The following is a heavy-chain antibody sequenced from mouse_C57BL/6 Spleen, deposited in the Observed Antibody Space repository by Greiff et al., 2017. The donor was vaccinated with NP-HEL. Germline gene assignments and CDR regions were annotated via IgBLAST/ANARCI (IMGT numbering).Heavy chain of an antibody. J-gene: IGHJ4*01. CDR2: ISSGSSTI. V-gene: IGHV5-17*01. CDR1: GFTFSDYG. CDR3: EREGYYAMDY. Sequence: EVQLVEPGSGLVKPGGSLKLSCAASGFTFSDYGMHWVRQAPEKGLEWVAYISSGSSTIYYADTVKGRFTISRDNAKNTLFLQMTSLRSEDTAMYYCEREGYYAMDYWGKGTSVTVSS.